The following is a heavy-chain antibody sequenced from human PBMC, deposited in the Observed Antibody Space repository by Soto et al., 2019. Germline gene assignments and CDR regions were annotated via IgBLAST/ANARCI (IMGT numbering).Heavy chain of an antibody. V-gene: IGHV1-18*01. CDR2: ISAYNGNT. CDR3: ARDDNWFDP. Sequence: GXSVKDSYKASRYTFTSYGLRWVRQAPGQGLEWMGWISAYNGNTNYAQKLQGRVTMTTDTSTSTAYMELRSLRSDDTAVYYCARDDNWFDPWGQGTLVTVSS. J-gene: IGHJ5*02. CDR1: RYTFTSYG.